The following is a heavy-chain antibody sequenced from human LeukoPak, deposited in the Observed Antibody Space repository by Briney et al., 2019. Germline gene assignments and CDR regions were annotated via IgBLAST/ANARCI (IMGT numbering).Heavy chain of an antibody. V-gene: IGHV3-7*01. CDR1: GFTLSSYW. D-gene: IGHD5-18*01. CDR2: IKQDGSEK. J-gene: IGHJ4*02. CDR3: ARTSDKPMVLTTDFDY. Sequence: GGSLRLSCAASGFTLSSYWMNWVRQAPGKGLEWVANIKQDGSEKYYVDSVKGRFTISRDNAKNSLYLQMNSLRGEDTAVYYCARTSDKPMVLTTDFDYWGQGTLVTVSS.